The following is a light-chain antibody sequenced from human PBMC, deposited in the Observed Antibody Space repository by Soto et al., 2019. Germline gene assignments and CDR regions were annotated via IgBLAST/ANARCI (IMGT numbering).Light chain of an antibody. V-gene: IGKV3D-15*01. J-gene: IGKJ4*01. CDR2: GTY. CDR1: QSVRSN. CDR3: QQYNNWPPLT. Sequence: EIVMTQSPATLSVSPGERATLSCRASQSVRSNLVWYQQKPGQAPRLLIYGTYIRATGIPARFSGSGSGTEFTLTISSLQSEDFAVYYCQQYNNWPPLTFGGGTKVEIK.